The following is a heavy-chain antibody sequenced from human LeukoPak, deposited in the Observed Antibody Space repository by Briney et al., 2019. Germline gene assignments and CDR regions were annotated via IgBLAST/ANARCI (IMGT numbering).Heavy chain of an antibody. D-gene: IGHD2-15*01. CDR2: ISSSSSYI. CDR3: ARASIYCSGGSCYSAYYYGMDV. V-gene: IGHV3-21*01. Sequence: GGSLRLSCAASGFTFSSYSMNWVRQAPRKGLEWVSSISSSSSYIYYADSVKGRFTISRDNAKNSLYLQMNSLRAEDTAVYYCARASIYCSGGSCYSAYYYGMDVWGQGTTVTVSS. CDR1: GFTFSSYS. J-gene: IGHJ6*02.